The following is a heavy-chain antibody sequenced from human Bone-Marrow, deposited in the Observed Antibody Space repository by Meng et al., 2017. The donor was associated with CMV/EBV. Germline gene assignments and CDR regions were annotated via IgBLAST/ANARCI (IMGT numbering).Heavy chain of an antibody. CDR3: ARDGRGKPLITIFGVAPDWFDP. J-gene: IGHJ5*02. D-gene: IGHD3-3*01. CDR1: GYSISSGYY. CDR2: IYHSGST. Sequence: GSLRLSCTVSGYSISSGYYWGWIRQPPGKGLEWIGSIYHSGSTYYNPSLKSRVTISVDTSKNQFSLKLSSVTAADTAVYYCARDGRGKPLITIFGVAPDWFDPWGQGTLVTVSS. V-gene: IGHV4-38-2*02.